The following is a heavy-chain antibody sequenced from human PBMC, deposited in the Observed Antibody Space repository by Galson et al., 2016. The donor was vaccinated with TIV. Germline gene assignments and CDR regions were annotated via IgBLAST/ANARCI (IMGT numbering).Heavy chain of an antibody. CDR3: ARDQAFIDCVDCPYVPNVFDS. CDR1: GGTLSGYA. CDR2: VIPVFGVA. V-gene: IGHV1-69*05. Sequence: SVKVSCKASGGTLSGYAISWVRQAPGRGLEWLGGVIPVFGVASSAEKFQDRVAITTDGSATTAFMELTRLRSDDTAVYFCARDQAFIDCVDCPYVPNVFDSWGPGTPVIVSS. D-gene: IGHD3-9*01. J-gene: IGHJ3*02.